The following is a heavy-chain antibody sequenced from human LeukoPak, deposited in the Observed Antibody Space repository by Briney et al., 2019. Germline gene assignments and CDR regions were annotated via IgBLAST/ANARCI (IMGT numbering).Heavy chain of an antibody. Sequence: GGSLRLSCAASGFTLSSYSMNWVRQAPGKGVEWVSSISSSGTYVYYADSVKGRFTISRENAKNSLSLQMNSLRADDAAVYYCARASSKQLAGYLPDGFDIWGQGTMVTVSS. J-gene: IGHJ3*02. CDR2: ISSSGTYV. CDR3: ARASSKQLAGYLPDGFDI. CDR1: GFTLSSYS. V-gene: IGHV3-21*01. D-gene: IGHD3-9*01.